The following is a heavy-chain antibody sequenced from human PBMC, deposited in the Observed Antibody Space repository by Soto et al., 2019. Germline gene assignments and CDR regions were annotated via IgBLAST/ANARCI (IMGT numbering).Heavy chain of an antibody. V-gene: IGHV1-69*13. Sequence: ASVKVSCKASGGTFSSYAISWVRQAPGQGPEWMGGIIPIFGTANYAQKFQGRVTITADASTSTAYMELRSLRSDDFAVYYCARDGESPIFDYFWDDWGQGTLVTVSS. J-gene: IGHJ4*02. D-gene: IGHD3-16*01. CDR1: GGTFSSYA. CDR3: ARDGESPIFDYFWDD. CDR2: IIPIFGTA.